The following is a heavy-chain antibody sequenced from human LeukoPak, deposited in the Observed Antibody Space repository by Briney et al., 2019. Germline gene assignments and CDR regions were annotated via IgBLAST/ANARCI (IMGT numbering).Heavy chain of an antibody. CDR3: ARHDPRGYSGYGFDY. D-gene: IGHD5-12*01. CDR1: GGSINSYY. J-gene: IGHJ4*02. Sequence: SETLSLTCTVSGGSINSYYWSWIRQPPEKGLEWIGYIYYSGSTSYNPSLKSRVTISVDTSKNQFSLKMSSVTAADTAVYYCARHDPRGYSGYGFDYWGQGTLVTVSS. CDR2: IYYSGST. V-gene: IGHV4-59*08.